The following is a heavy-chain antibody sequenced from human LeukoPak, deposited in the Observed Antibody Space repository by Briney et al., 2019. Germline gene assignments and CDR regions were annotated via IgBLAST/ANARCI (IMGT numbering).Heavy chain of an antibody. V-gene: IGHV3-53*01. CDR3: ASAERTVTTLLDY. CDR2: IYSGGST. J-gene: IGHJ4*02. Sequence: GGSLRLSCAASGFTDSSNYMSWVRQAPGKGLEWVSVIYSGGSTYYADSVKGRFTISRGNSKNTLYLQMNSLRAEDTAVYYCASAERTVTTLLDYWGQGTLVTVSS. CDR1: GFTDSSNY. D-gene: IGHD4-17*01.